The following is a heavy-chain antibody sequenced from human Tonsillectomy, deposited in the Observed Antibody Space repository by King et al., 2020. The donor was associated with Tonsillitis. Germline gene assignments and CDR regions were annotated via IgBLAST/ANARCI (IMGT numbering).Heavy chain of an antibody. CDR3: ATRSPSARGGYYDFGGGYHGGGRGMDV. V-gene: IGHV1-2*02. Sequence: VQLVESGAEVKKPGASVKVSCKASGYTFTGYYMHWVRQAPGQGLEWMGWINPNSGGTNYAQKFQGRVTMTRDTSISTAYMELSRLRSDDTAVYYCATRSPSARGGYYDFGGGYHGGGRGMDVWGQGTTVTVSS. D-gene: IGHD3-3*01. CDR1: GYTFTGYY. CDR2: INPNSGGT. J-gene: IGHJ6*02.